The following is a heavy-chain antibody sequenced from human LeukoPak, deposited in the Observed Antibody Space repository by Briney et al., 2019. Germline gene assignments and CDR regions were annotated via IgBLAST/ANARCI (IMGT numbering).Heavy chain of an antibody. V-gene: IGHV3-23*01. Sequence: PGGSLRLSCAASGFTFSIYAMSWVRQAPGKGLEWVSAISGSGGSTYYADSLKGRFTISRDNSKNTMYLQMNSLRAEDTAVYYGAKDRVYYYDSSGNYAFDIWGQGTMVTVSS. CDR2: ISGSGGST. CDR3: AKDRVYYYDSSGNYAFDI. J-gene: IGHJ3*02. CDR1: GFTFSIYA. D-gene: IGHD3-22*01.